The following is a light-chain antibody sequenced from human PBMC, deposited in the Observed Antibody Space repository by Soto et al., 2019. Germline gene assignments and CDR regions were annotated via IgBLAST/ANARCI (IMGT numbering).Light chain of an antibody. Sequence: QSLLTKPVSASWSPGQSVTICVTVTSSDIGAYYFVSWYQHRPGKAPKILLYEVTTRLSGISSRFSGSKSGNTASLTISGLQADDEAYYYCSSYTSPNTPYVFGNGTKVTVL. V-gene: IGLV2-14*01. CDR2: EVT. CDR1: SSDIGAYYF. CDR3: SSYTSPNTPYV. J-gene: IGLJ1*01.